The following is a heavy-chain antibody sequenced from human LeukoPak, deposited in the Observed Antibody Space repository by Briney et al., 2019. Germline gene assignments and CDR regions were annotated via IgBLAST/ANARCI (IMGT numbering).Heavy chain of an antibody. CDR1: GFTFSDYY. D-gene: IGHD3-22*01. CDR2: ISSSGSTI. Sequence: GGSLRLSCAASGFTFSDYYMSWIRQAPGKGLEWVSYISSSGSTIYYADSVKGRFTISRDNAKNSLYLQMNSLRAEDTAVYYCARVSSSGYYYLDYYGMDVWGQGTTVTVSS. CDR3: ARVSSSGYYYLDYYGMDV. J-gene: IGHJ6*02. V-gene: IGHV3-11*01.